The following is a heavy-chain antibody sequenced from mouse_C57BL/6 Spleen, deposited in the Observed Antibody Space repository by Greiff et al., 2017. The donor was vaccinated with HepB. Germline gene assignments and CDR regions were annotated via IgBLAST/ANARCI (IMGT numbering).Heavy chain of an antibody. CDR2: INPNNGGT. D-gene: IGHD2-4*01. CDR3: ARIDYDYDGLDY. Sequence: EVQLQQSGPELVKPGASVKMSCKASGYTFTDYNMHWVKQSHGKSLEWIGYINPNNGGTSYNQKFKGKATLTVNKSSSTASMELRSLTSEDSAVYYCARIDYDYDGLDYWGQGTTLTVSS. V-gene: IGHV1-22*01. CDR1: GYTFTDYN. J-gene: IGHJ2*01.